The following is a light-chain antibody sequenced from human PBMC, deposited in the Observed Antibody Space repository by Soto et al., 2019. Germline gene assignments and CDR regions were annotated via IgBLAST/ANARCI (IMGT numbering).Light chain of an antibody. J-gene: IGKJ1*01. Sequence: DILMTQSPSTLSASVGDRVTITCRASQSVGNWLAWYQQTPGKAPKLLIYKASSLPSGVPSRFSGSGFGTEFTLTSSSLQPADIATYYCQQYNTYRTFGQGTKVEI. CDR1: QSVGNW. V-gene: IGKV1-5*03. CDR3: QQYNTYRT. CDR2: KAS.